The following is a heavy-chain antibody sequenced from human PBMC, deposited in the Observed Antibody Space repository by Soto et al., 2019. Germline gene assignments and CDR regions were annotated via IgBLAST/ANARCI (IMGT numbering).Heavy chain of an antibody. Sequence: SETLSLTCAVYGGSFSGYYWSWIRQPPGKGPEWIAYIYYSGSTNYNPSLKSRVTISVDTSKNQFSLKLSSVTAADTAVYYCERGDRFDHWCQGTLVTVSA. J-gene: IGHJ5*02. CDR1: GGSFSGYY. CDR3: ERGDRFDH. V-gene: IGHV4-59*01. CDR2: IYYSGST.